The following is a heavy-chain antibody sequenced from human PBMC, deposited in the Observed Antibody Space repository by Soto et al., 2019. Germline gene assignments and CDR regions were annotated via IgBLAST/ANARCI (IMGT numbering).Heavy chain of an antibody. J-gene: IGHJ4*02. CDR2: ISGSGGST. CDR1: GFTFSSYA. V-gene: IGHV3-23*01. Sequence: EVQLLESGGGLVQPGGSLRLSCAASGFTFSSYAMSWVRQAPGKGLEWVSAISGSGGSTYYADSVKGRFTISRDNSTNTLYLQMNSLRAEDTAVYYCAQDPFVTTVSTLVDYWGRGTLVTVSS. D-gene: IGHD4-17*01. CDR3: AQDPFVTTVSTLVDY.